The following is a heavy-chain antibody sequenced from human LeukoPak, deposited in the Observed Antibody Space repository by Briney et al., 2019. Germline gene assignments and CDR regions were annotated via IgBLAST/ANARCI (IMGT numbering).Heavy chain of an antibody. CDR1: GFTFSSYW. Sequence: GGSLRLSCAASGFTFSSYWMHWVRRAPGKGLVWVSRIDTDGSSTIYADSVKGRFTISRDNAKNTLYLQMNSLRAEDTAVYYCTRGYVGIDYWGQGTLVTVSS. J-gene: IGHJ4*02. CDR2: IDTDGSST. D-gene: IGHD5-12*01. V-gene: IGHV3-74*01. CDR3: TRGYVGIDY.